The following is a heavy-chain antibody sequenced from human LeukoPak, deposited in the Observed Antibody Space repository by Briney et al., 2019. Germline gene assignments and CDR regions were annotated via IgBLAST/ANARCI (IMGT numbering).Heavy chain of an antibody. CDR1: GFTFSSYG. D-gene: IGHD5-18*01. CDR3: AKARTRGYSYGSFDY. CDR2: ISGSGGST. Sequence: GGSLRLSCAASGFTFSSYGMSWVRQAPGKGLEWVSAISGSGGSTYYADSVKGRFTISRDNSKNTLYLQMNSLRAEDTAVYYCAKARTRGYSYGSFDYWGQGTLVAVSS. V-gene: IGHV3-23*01. J-gene: IGHJ4*02.